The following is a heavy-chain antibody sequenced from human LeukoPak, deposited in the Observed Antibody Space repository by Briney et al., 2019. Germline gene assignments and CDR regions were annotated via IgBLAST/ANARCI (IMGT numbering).Heavy chain of an antibody. D-gene: IGHD2-15*01. J-gene: IGHJ5*02. V-gene: IGHV3-30-3*01. CDR3: ARDLKERCSGGSCRPPFDP. CDR2: ISYDGSNK. Sequence: GRSLRLSCAASGFTFSSYAMHWVRQAPGKGLEWVAVISYDGSNKYYADSVKGRFTISRDNSKNTLYLQMNSLRAEDTAVYYCARDLKERCSGGSCRPPFDPWGQGTLVTVPS. CDR1: GFTFSSYA.